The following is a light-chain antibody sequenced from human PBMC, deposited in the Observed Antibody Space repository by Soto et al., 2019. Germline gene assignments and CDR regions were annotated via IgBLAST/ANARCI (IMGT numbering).Light chain of an antibody. CDR2: GAS. J-gene: IGKJ1*01. Sequence: EVVMTQSPATLSVSPVERATLSCRASQSVSSNLAWYQQKLGQAPRLLIYGASTRATGFPARFSGSGSGTEFTLTISSLQSEDFAVYYCHQYNNGGTFGQGTKV. V-gene: IGKV3-15*01. CDR1: QSVSSN. CDR3: HQYNNGGT.